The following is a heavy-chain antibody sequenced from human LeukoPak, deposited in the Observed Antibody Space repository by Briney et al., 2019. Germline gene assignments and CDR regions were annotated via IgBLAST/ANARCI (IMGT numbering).Heavy chain of an antibody. CDR2: ISESGSPV. V-gene: IGHV3-48*04. CDR3: ARGFGSSWLHY. D-gene: IGHD6-13*01. CDR1: GFTFSNYN. Sequence: GGSLRLSCAGSGFTFSNYNMNWVRQAPGKGLEWVSYISESGSPVFYAVSVKGRFTISRDNSKNSLYLQMNSLRAEDTAVYYCARGFGSSWLHYWGQGTLVTVSS. J-gene: IGHJ4*02.